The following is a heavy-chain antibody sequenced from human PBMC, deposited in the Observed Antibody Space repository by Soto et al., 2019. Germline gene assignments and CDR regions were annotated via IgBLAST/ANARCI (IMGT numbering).Heavy chain of an antibody. CDR2: INPSGGST. D-gene: IGHD3-3*01. CDR1: GYTFTSYY. Sequence: ASVKVSCKASGYTFTSYYMHWVRQAPGQGLEWMGIINPSGGSTSYAQKFQGRVTMTRDTSTSTVYMELSSLRSEDTAVYYCARRGLEWLLPSTYYYYYYMDVWGKGTTVTVSS. V-gene: IGHV1-46*03. CDR3: ARRGLEWLLPSTYYYYYYMDV. J-gene: IGHJ6*03.